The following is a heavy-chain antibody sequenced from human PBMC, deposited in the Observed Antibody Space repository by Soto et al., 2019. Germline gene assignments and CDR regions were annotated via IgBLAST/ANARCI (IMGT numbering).Heavy chain of an antibody. CDR3: ARDRPYTVTTFLGYFQH. CDR2: IWYDGSNK. Sequence: GGSLRLSCAASGFTFSSYGMHWVRQAPGKGLEWVAVIWYDGSNKYYADSVKGRFTISRDNSKNTLYLQMNSLRAEDTAVYYCARDRPYTVTTFLGYFQHWGQGTLVTVSS. CDR1: GFTFSSYG. D-gene: IGHD4-17*01. V-gene: IGHV3-33*01. J-gene: IGHJ1*01.